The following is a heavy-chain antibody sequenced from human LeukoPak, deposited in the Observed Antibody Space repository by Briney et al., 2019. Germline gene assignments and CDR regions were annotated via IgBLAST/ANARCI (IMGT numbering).Heavy chain of an antibody. CDR2: IYNSGNT. J-gene: IGHJ4*02. D-gene: IGHD5-12*01. Sequence: SETLSLTCTVSGGSISSGSYYWSWIRQPAGKGLEWIGRIYNSGNTNYNPSLKSRVTISVDTSKNQFSLKLSPVTAADTAVYYCARLSPPRVATGRGDYWGQGTLVTVSS. V-gene: IGHV4-61*02. CDR3: ARLSPPRVATGRGDY. CDR1: GGSISSGSYY.